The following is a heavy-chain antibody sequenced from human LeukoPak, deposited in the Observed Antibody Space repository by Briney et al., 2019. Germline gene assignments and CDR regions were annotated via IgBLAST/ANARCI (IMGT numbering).Heavy chain of an antibody. CDR2: ISGSGLNT. D-gene: IGHD1-26*01. CDR3: AKDRSGSYYGTFDY. V-gene: IGHV3-23*01. Sequence: PGGFLRLSCVASGFTFSGYWMHWVRQPPGKGLEWVSAISGSGLNTYYADSVKGRFTISRDNSKNTLYLQMNSLRAEDTAVYYCAKDRSGSYYGTFDYWGQGTLVTVSS. CDR1: GFTFSGYW. J-gene: IGHJ4*02.